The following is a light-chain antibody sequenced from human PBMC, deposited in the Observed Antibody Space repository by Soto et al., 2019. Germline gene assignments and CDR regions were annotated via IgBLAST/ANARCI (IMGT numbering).Light chain of an antibody. CDR3: QNYNSAPPGT. CDR1: QGISNY. Sequence: DIQMTQSPSSLSASVGDRVTITCQASQGISNYLACYQQKPGKAPKLLIYAASTLQSGVPSRFSGSGSGTEFTLSIISLRSEDVVTCFCQNYNSAPPGTFGGGTKVEIK. V-gene: IGKV1-27*01. J-gene: IGKJ4*02. CDR2: AAS.